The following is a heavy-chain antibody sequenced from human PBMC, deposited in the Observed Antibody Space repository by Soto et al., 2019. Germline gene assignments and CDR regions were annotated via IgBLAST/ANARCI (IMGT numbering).Heavy chain of an antibody. CDR2: IYWNDDK. Sequence: SGPTLVNPPQTLTLPCTFSGFSLSTSGVGVGWIRQPPGKALEWLALIYWNDDKRYSPSLKSRLTITNDTSKNQVVLTMTNMVPVDTATYYCARPYGSGSYWVYWGQGTLVTVSS. D-gene: IGHD3-10*01. V-gene: IGHV2-5*01. CDR3: ARPYGSGSYWVY. J-gene: IGHJ4*02. CDR1: GFSLSTSGVG.